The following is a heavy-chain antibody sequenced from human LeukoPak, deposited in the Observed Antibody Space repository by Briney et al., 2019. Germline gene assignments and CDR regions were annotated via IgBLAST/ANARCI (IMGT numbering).Heavy chain of an antibody. Sequence: PSETLSLTCTVSGGSISSGGYYWSWIRQPPGKGLEWIGYIYHSGSTYYNPSLKSRVTISVDRSKNQFSLKLSSVTAADTAVYYCARAPHIAAAARVNAFDIWGQGTMVTVSS. V-gene: IGHV4-30-2*01. CDR2: IYHSGST. J-gene: IGHJ3*02. CDR1: GGSISSGGYY. CDR3: ARAPHIAAAARVNAFDI. D-gene: IGHD6-13*01.